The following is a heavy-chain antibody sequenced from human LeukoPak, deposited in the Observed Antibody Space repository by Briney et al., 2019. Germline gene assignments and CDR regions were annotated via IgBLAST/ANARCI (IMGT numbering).Heavy chain of an antibody. D-gene: IGHD3-3*01. J-gene: IGHJ4*02. CDR3: ARESQPYDFWSGYYTDY. CDR1: GGSTSSYY. V-gene: IGHV4-4*07. CDR2: IYTSGST. Sequence: SETLSLTCTVSGGSTSSYYWSWIRQPAGKGLEWIGRIYTSGSTNYNPSLKSRVTMSVDTSKNQFSLKLSSVTAADTAVYYCARESQPYDFWSGYYTDYWGQGTLVTVSS.